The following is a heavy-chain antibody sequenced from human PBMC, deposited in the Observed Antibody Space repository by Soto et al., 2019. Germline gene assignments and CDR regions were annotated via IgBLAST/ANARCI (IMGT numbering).Heavy chain of an antibody. CDR1: GGSISSGDYY. V-gene: IGHV4-30-4*01. J-gene: IGHJ6*02. Sequence: SETLSLTCTVSGGSISSGDYYWSWIRQPPGKGLEWIGYIYYSGSTYYNPSLKSRVTISVDTSKNQFSLKLSSVTAADTAVYYCARRSQIYCSGGSCPDRNYYYGMDVWGQGTTVTVSS. CDR2: IYYSGST. D-gene: IGHD2-15*01. CDR3: ARRSQIYCSGGSCPDRNYYYGMDV.